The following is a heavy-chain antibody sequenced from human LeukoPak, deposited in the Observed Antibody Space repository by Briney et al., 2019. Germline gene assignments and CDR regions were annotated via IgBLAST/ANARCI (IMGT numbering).Heavy chain of an antibody. V-gene: IGHV3-30*18. Sequence: GGSLRLSCAASGFTFSSYGMHWVRQAPGKGLEWVAVISYDGSNKYYADSVKGRFTIPRDNSKNTLYLQMNSLRAEDTAVYYCAKAREYQLLAGFDYWGQGTLVTVSS. CDR1: GFTFSSYG. CDR3: AKAREYQLLAGFDY. CDR2: ISYDGSNK. J-gene: IGHJ4*02. D-gene: IGHD2-2*01.